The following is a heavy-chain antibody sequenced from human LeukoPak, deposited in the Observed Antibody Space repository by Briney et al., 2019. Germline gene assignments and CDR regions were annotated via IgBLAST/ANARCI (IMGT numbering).Heavy chain of an antibody. CDR2: IYYSGST. J-gene: IGHJ5*02. CDR3: ARHEYSGSYYGLSWFDP. Sequence: SETLSLTCTVSGGSTSSSGYYWGWIRQPPGKGLEWIASIYYSGSTYYNPSLKSRVPISVDTSKNQLSLKLSSLTAADTAVYYCARHEYSGSYYGLSWFDPWGQGTLVTVSS. CDR1: GGSTSSSGYY. D-gene: IGHD1-26*01. V-gene: IGHV4-39*01.